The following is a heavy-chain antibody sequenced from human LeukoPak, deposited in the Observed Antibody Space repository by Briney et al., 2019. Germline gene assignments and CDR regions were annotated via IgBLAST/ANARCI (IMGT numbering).Heavy chain of an antibody. Sequence: GGSLRLSCAASGFTFSSYAMSWVRQAPGKGLEWVSSISGSGDNTYYADSVKGRFTISRDNSKNTLYVQVNSLGTEDTAAYYCAKGSYCDSSGSFYFDYWGQGTLVTVSS. CDR2: ISGSGDNT. J-gene: IGHJ4*02. CDR1: GFTFSSYA. D-gene: IGHD3-22*01. V-gene: IGHV3-23*01. CDR3: AKGSYCDSSGSFYFDY.